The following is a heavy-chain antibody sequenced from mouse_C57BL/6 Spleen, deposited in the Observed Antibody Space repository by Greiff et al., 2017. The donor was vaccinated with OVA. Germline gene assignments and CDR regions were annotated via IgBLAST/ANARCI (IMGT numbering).Heavy chain of an antibody. J-gene: IGHJ2*01. Sequence: QVQLQQPGAELVMPGASVKLSCKASGYTFTSYWMHWVKQRPGQGLEWIGEIDPSDSYTNYNQKFKGKSTLTVDKSSSTAYMQLSSLTSEDSAVYYCANGITTEGYYFDYWGQGTTLTVSS. CDR2: IDPSDSYT. CDR1: GYTFTSYW. D-gene: IGHD1-1*01. V-gene: IGHV1-69*01. CDR3: ANGITTEGYYFDY.